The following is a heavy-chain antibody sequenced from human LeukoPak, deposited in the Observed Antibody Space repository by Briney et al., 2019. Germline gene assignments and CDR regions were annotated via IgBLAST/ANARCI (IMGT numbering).Heavy chain of an antibody. V-gene: IGHV3-48*02. CDR3: ATLVGATIIYYYGMDV. D-gene: IGHD1-26*01. J-gene: IGHJ6*02. CDR1: GFTFSSYS. Sequence: PGGSLRLSCAASGFTFSSYSMNWVRQAPGKGLEWVSYISSSSSTIYYADSVKGRFTISRDNAKNSLYLQMNSLRDEDTAVYYCATLVGATIIYYYGMDVWGQGTTVTVSS. CDR2: ISSSSSTI.